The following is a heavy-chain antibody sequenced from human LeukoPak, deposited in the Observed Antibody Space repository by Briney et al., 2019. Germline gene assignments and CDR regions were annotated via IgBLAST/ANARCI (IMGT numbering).Heavy chain of an antibody. Sequence: ASVKVSCKASGYTFTSYAISWVRQAPGQGLELMGWISGHNDDTNYAQRLQGRVTMTTDTSTSTAYLELRSMRSDDKAVSYCERAGYCSGGSCYNYYYYYYMDVWGKGTTVTVSS. V-gene: IGHV1-18*01. J-gene: IGHJ6*03. CDR2: ISGHNDDT. D-gene: IGHD2-15*01. CDR1: GYTFTSYA. CDR3: ERAGYCSGGSCYNYYYYYYMDV.